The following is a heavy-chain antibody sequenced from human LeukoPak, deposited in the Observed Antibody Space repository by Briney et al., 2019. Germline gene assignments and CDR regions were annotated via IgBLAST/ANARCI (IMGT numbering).Heavy chain of an antibody. Sequence: ASVKVSCKASGYTFTSYYMHWVRQAPGQGLEWMGWINPNSGGTNYAQKFQGRVTMTRDTSISTAYMELSRLRSDDTAVYYCARDHSSSIAARDFDYWGQGTLVTVSS. CDR3: ARDHSSSIAARDFDY. CDR2: INPNSGGT. V-gene: IGHV1-2*02. CDR1: GYTFTSYY. D-gene: IGHD6-6*01. J-gene: IGHJ4*02.